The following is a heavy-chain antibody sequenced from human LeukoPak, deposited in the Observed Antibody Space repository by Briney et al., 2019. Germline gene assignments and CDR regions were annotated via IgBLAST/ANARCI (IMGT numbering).Heavy chain of an antibody. CDR3: ARDTRGEGYCGGDCFLNWFDP. V-gene: IGHV4-38-2*02. D-gene: IGHD2-21*02. Sequence: SETLSLTCTVSGYSISSGYYWGWIRQPPGKGLEWIGSIYHSGSTYYNPSLKSRVTISVDTSKNQFSLKLSSVTAADTAVYYCARDTRGEGYCGGDCFLNWFDPWGQGTLVTVSS. J-gene: IGHJ5*02. CDR1: GYSISSGYY. CDR2: IYHSGST.